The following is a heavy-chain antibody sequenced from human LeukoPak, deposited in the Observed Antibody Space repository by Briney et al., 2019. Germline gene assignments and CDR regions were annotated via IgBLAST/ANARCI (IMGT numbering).Heavy chain of an antibody. CDR2: IWYDGSNK. CDR3: ASATDEDDYGDYPMRY. CDR1: GFTFSNYG. J-gene: IGHJ4*02. Sequence: GGSLRLSCAASGFTFSNYGMHWVRQAPGKGLEWVAVIWYDGSNKYYGDSVKGRFTISRDNSKNTLYLQMNSLRAEDTAVYYCASATDEDDYGDYPMRYWGQGTLVTVSS. D-gene: IGHD4-17*01. V-gene: IGHV3-33*01.